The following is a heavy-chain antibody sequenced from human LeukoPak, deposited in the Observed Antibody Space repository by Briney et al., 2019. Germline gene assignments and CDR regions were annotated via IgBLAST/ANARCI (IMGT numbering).Heavy chain of an antibody. J-gene: IGHJ6*02. CDR1: GGSISSGGYY. CDR2: IYHSGST. V-gene: IGHV4-30-2*05. CDR3: AEYSPKYYGMDV. Sequence: PSETLSLTCTVSGGSISSGGYYWSWIRQPPGKGLEWIGYIYHSGSTYYNPSLKSRVTISVDTSKNQFSLKLSSVTAADTAVYYCAEYSPKYYGMDVWGQGTTVTVSS. D-gene: IGHD2/OR15-2a*01.